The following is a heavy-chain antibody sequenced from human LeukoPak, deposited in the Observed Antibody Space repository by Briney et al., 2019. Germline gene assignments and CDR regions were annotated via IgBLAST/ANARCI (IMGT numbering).Heavy chain of an antibody. CDR1: GFTFDDYA. V-gene: IGHV3-9*01. Sequence: GGSLRLSCVTSGFTFDDYAMHWVRQAPGKGLEWVSGISWNSGNRGYADSVKGRFTISRDNGRNSPYLQMNSLRAEDTALYYCAKGVAYDNSGYYSAFDVWGQGTMVTVSS. CDR2: ISWNSGNR. J-gene: IGHJ3*01. CDR3: AKGVAYDNSGYYSAFDV. D-gene: IGHD3-22*01.